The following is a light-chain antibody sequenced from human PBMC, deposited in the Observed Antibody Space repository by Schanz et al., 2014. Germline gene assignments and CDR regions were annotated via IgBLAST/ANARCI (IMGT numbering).Light chain of an antibody. V-gene: IGKV3-11*01. CDR2: DAS. CDR1: QTVASRY. Sequence: IVMTQSPATLSVSPGERATLSCRASQTVASRYLAWFQQKPRQAPRLLIYDASNRATGIPARFSGSGSGTDFTLTINSLEPEDFAVYYCQQRSNWITFGQGTRLEIK. J-gene: IGKJ5*01. CDR3: QQRSNWIT.